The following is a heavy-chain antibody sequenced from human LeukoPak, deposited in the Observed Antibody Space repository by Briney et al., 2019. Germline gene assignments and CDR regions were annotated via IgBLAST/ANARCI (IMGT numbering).Heavy chain of an antibody. Sequence: SETLSLTCTVSGASISSSPYYWGWIRQSPGKGLEWIGSISYSGTTYYNPSLKSRVTISVDTSKNQFSLKLSSVTAADTAVYYCVANSADYNSLGSSYKVWGQGTLVTVSS. CDR3: VANSADYNSLGSSYKV. D-gene: IGHD3-10*01. J-gene: IGHJ4*02. V-gene: IGHV4-39*01. CDR2: ISYSGTT. CDR1: GASISSSPYY.